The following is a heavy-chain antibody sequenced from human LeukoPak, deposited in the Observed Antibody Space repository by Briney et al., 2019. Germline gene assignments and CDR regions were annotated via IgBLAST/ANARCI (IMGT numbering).Heavy chain of an antibody. CDR2: VYYSGST. Sequence: PSETLSLTCTVSGGFIGTFYWSWIRQPPGKGLEWIGYVYYSGSTSYNSSLKSRVIISVDTSKNQVSLRLSSVTAADTAVYYCARGLFSRDYYYYFDYWAREPWSPSP. V-gene: IGHV4-59*01. D-gene: IGHD3-22*01. CDR1: GGFIGTFY. J-gene: IGHJ4*02. CDR3: ARGLFSRDYYYYFDY.